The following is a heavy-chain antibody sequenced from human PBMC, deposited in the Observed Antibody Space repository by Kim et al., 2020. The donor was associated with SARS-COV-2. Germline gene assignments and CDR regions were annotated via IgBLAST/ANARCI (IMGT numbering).Heavy chain of an antibody. D-gene: IGHD3-16*01. J-gene: IGHJ6*02. V-gene: IGHV4-59*09. Sequence: LKSRVTISVDTSQNQFSLKLSSVTAADTAVYYCARGSGEGSYYYYGMDVWGQGTTVTVSS. CDR3: ARGSGEGSYYYYGMDV.